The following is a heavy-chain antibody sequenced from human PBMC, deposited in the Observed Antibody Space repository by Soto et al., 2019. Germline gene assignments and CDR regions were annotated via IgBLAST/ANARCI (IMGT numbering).Heavy chain of an antibody. CDR3: ARESSGYSSYFDY. V-gene: IGHV3-74*01. J-gene: IGHJ4*02. Sequence: EVQLVEAGGGLVQPGGSLRLFCAGSGIAFSRYWIHWVRQAPGKGLVWVSRISSDGSSTTYADSVKGRFTISRDNAKNTLYLQMNSLRAEDTAVYYCARESSGYSSYFDYWGQGTLVTVSS. D-gene: IGHD5-12*01. CDR1: GIAFSRYW. CDR2: ISSDGSST.